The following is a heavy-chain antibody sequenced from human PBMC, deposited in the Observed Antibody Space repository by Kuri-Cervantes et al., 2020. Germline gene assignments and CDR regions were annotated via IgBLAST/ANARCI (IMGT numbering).Heavy chain of an antibody. CDR1: GFNYDDYA. CDR3: AKDTGSTVTSPELFDY. J-gene: IGHJ4*02. D-gene: IGHD4-11*01. CDR2: ISWNSGSI. Sequence: SLMISCVASGFNYDDYAMHWVRQAPGRGLEWVSGISWNSGSIGYADSVKGRFTISRDNAKNSLYLHMNSLRAEDTALYYCAKDTGSTVTSPELFDYWGQGTLVTVSS. V-gene: IGHV3-9*01.